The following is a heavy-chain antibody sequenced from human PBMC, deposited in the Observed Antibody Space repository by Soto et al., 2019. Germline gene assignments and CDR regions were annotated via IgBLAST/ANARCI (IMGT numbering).Heavy chain of an antibody. CDR2: IYPGDSDT. V-gene: IGHV5-51*01. CDR1: GYSFTTYW. Sequence: GESLKISCKGSGYSFTTYWIGWVRQMPGKGLEWMGIIYPGDSDTKYSPSLQGQVTISADTSISTAYLQWSSLKASDTAMYYCARLYDSSVSSWFDPWGQGTLVTVSS. J-gene: IGHJ5*02. CDR3: ARLYDSSVSSWFDP. D-gene: IGHD3-22*01.